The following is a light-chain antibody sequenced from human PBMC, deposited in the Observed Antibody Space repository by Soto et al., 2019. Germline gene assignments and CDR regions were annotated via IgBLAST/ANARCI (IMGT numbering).Light chain of an antibody. CDR2: TDN. CDR3: ATWDDSRKGTV. V-gene: IGLV1-44*01. J-gene: IGLJ3*02. CDR1: SSNIGSKP. Sequence: QSVLTQPPSASGTPGQSVAISCSGSSSNIGSKPVNWYQHLPGTAPKLLIFTDNRRPSGVPDRFSGSKSGTSASLAITGLQSEDEADYYCATWDDSRKGTVFGGGTKVTVL.